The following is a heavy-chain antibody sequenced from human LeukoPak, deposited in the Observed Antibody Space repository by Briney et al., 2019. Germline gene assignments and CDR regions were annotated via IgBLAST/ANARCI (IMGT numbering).Heavy chain of an antibody. CDR3: ATEIVGYGDVHYFDS. Sequence: ASVKVSCKVSGYTLTEISTHWVRQAPGQGLEWMGGFNPEDAETIYARSFQGRLTVTEDTSTDTAYMELSSLRSEDTAMYYCATEIVGYGDVHYFDSWGQGTLVTVSS. CDR2: FNPEDAET. CDR1: GYTLTEIS. D-gene: IGHD4-17*01. V-gene: IGHV1-24*01. J-gene: IGHJ4*02.